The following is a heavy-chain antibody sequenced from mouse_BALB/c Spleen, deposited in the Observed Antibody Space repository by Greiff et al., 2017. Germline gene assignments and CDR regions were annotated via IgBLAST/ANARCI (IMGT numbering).Heavy chain of an antibody. V-gene: IGHV4-1*02. Sequence: VKLLESGGGLVQPGGSLKLSCAASGYAFTSYWMSWVRQAPGKGLEWIGEINPDNSATNYTPSLKDKFIISRDNAKNTRYLQMSKVRSEDSALYYCASRGAAYWGQGTLVTVSA. CDR3: ASRGAAY. J-gene: IGHJ3*01. CDR2: INPDNSAT. CDR1: GYAFTSYW.